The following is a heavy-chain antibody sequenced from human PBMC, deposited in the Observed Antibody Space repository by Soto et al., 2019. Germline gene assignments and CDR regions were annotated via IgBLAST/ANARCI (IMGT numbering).Heavy chain of an antibody. CDR1: GGSVSSGSYY. CDR2: IYYSGST. D-gene: IGHD3-16*02. Sequence: SETLSLTCTVSGGSVSSGSYYWSWIRQPPGKGLEWIGNIYYSGSTSYNPSLKSRVTISVDTSNNQFSLRLNSVTAADTAVYHCARTGSDYVWGSYRYYFDPWGQGTLVTVSS. CDR3: ARTGSDYVWGSYRYYFDP. J-gene: IGHJ5*02. V-gene: IGHV4-61*01.